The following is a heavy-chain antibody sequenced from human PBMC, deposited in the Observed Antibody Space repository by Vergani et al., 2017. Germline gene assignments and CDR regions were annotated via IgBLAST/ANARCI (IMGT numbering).Heavy chain of an antibody. V-gene: IGHV3-30*18. CDR3: AKAERIVVVPAAVSYYYYMDV. Sequence: QVQLVESGGGVVQPGRSLRHSCAASGFTFSSYGMHWVRQAPGKGLEWVAVISYDGSNKYYADSVKGRFTISRDNSKNTLYLQMNSLRAEDTAVYYCAKAERIVVVPAAVSYYYYMDVWGKGTTVTVSS. J-gene: IGHJ6*03. CDR1: GFTFSSYG. D-gene: IGHD2-2*01. CDR2: ISYDGSNK.